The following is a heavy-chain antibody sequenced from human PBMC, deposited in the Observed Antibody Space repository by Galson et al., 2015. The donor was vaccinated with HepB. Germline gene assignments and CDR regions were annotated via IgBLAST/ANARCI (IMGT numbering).Heavy chain of an antibody. D-gene: IGHD2-2*01. V-gene: IGHV1-46*04. CDR3: ARDSCSSTSCYGLMWYFDL. J-gene: IGHJ2*01. Sequence: SVKVSCKASGYTFTSYYMHWVRQAPGQGLEWMGIINPSGGSTSYAQKLQGRVTMTRDTSTSTVYMELSSLRSEDTAVYYCARDSCSSTSCYGLMWYFDLWGRGTLVTVSS. CDR2: INPSGGST. CDR1: GYTFTSYY.